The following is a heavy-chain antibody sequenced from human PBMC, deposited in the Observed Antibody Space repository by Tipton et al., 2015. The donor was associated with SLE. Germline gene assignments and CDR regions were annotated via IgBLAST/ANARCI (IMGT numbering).Heavy chain of an antibody. CDR2: IYYTGTTT. Sequence: TLSLTCTVSGGSVSSSSKYWDWIRQPPGKGLEWIGSIYYTGTTTYYNSFLKSRGTMSVDTSKNQFSLRLTSVIAADTAVYYCARLHGYSYGLNWFDPWGQGTLISVSS. V-gene: IGHV4-39*07. CDR3: ARLHGYSYGLNWFDP. CDR1: GGSVSSSSKY. J-gene: IGHJ5*02. D-gene: IGHD5-18*01.